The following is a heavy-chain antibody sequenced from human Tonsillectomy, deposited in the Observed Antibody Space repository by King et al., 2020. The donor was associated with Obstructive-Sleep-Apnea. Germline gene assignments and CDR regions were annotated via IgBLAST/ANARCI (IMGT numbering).Heavy chain of an antibody. CDR2: IYYSGST. V-gene: IGHV4-30-4*01. Sequence: QMQESGPGLVKPSQTLSLTCTVSGGPMSSSGHYYWSWIRQPPGKGLEWIGYIYYSGSTYYNTSLKSRVTISVETSKQQFSLKLTSVTAADTPVYDCARGDYDYVWSSHLKFCFDYWGQGTLVTVSS. CDR3: ARGDYDYVWSSHLKFCFDY. CDR1: GGPMSSSGHYY. D-gene: IGHD3-16*02. J-gene: IGHJ4*02.